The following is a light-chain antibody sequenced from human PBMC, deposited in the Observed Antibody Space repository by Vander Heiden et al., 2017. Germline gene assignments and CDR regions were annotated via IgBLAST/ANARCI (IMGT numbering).Light chain of an antibody. CDR1: QSVSSSY. V-gene: IGKV3-20*01. CDR2: GAS. J-gene: IGKJ5*01. Sequence: EIVLTQSPGTLSLSPGERATLSCRASQSVSSSYLAWYQQKPGQAPKVLIYGASSRATGIPGRFSGSGSGTDFTLTISRLEPEDFAVYYCQQYGSSPPITFGQGTRLEIK. CDR3: QQYGSSPPIT.